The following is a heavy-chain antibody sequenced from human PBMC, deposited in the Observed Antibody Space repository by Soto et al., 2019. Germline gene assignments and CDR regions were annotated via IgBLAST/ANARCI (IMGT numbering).Heavy chain of an antibody. CDR2: ISYDGSNK. D-gene: IGHD5-12*01. CDR1: GFTFSSYG. Sequence: QVQLVESGGGVVQPGRSLRLSCAASGFTFSSYGMHWVRQAPGKGLEWVAVISYDGSNKYYADSVKGRLTISRDNSKNTRYLHMNSLRGEDTAVYDCAKDNGSGCDWLRVGDASDIWGQGTMVTVSS. CDR3: AKDNGSGCDWLRVGDASDI. V-gene: IGHV3-30*18. J-gene: IGHJ3*02.